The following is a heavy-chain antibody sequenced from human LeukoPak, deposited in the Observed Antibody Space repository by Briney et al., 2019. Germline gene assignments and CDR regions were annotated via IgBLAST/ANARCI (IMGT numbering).Heavy chain of an antibody. D-gene: IGHD3-22*01. V-gene: IGHV1-18*01. Sequence: GASVKVSCKASGYTFTSYGISWVRQAPGQGLEWMGWISDYNGNTNYARKLQGRVTMTTDTSTSTAYMELRSLRSDDTAVYYCARSDYYDSSGYYLSFDYWGQGTLVTVSS. CDR2: ISDYNGNT. J-gene: IGHJ4*02. CDR3: ARSDYYDSSGYYLSFDY. CDR1: GYTFTSYG.